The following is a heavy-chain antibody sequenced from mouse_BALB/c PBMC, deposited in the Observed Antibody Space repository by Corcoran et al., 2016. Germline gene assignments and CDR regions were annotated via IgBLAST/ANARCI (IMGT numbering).Heavy chain of an antibody. CDR2: INTYTGEP. J-gene: IGHJ4*01. V-gene: IGHV9-1*02. CDR3: ARGGGNYAMDY. Sequence: QIQLVQSGPELKKPGETVKISCKASGYTFTNYGMNWVKQAPGKGLKWMGWINTYTGEPTYAYDFKGRFAFSLETSASTAYLQINNLKNEDMATYFCARGGGNYAMDYWGQGTSVTVSS. CDR1: GYTFTNYG.